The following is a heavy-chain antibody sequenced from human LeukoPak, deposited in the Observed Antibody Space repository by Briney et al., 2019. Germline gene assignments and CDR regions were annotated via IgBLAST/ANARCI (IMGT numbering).Heavy chain of an antibody. Sequence: GASVKVSCKASGYTFTSYDINWVRQATGQGLEWMGWMNPNGGNTGYAQKFQGRVTMTRDTSISTAYMELSRLRSDDTAVYYCARAPPGGYGDSGDFDYWGQGTLVTVSS. J-gene: IGHJ4*02. CDR3: ARAPPGGYGDSGDFDY. V-gene: IGHV1-8*02. CDR2: MNPNGGNT. D-gene: IGHD4-17*01. CDR1: GYTFTSYD.